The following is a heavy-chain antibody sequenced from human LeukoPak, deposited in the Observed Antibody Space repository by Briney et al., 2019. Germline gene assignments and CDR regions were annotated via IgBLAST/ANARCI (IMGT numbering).Heavy chain of an antibody. CDR3: ARLRYNDFWSGHWKYYYYMDV. D-gene: IGHD3-3*01. Sequence: GGSLRLSCAASGFTFSSYWMHWVRQAPGKGLVWVSRINSDGSSTSYADSVKGRFTISRDNAKNSLYLQMNSLRAEDTALYYCARLRYNDFWSGHWKYYYYMDVWGKGTTVTVSS. V-gene: IGHV3-74*01. CDR2: INSDGSST. J-gene: IGHJ6*03. CDR1: GFTFSSYW.